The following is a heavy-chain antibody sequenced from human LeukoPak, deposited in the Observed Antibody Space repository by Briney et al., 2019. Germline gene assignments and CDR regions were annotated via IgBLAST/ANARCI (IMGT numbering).Heavy chain of an antibody. J-gene: IGHJ5*02. CDR3: ARERAVGATTSWFDP. D-gene: IGHD1-26*01. CDR1: GYTFTSYA. V-gene: IGHV1-3*04. Sequence: GASVKVSCKASGYTFTSYAMHWVRQAPGQRLEWMGWINTGNGNTKYSQKFQGRLTFTKDTSASTASMELSSLRSEDTAMYYCARERAVGATTSWFDPWGQGTLVTVSS. CDR2: INTGNGNT.